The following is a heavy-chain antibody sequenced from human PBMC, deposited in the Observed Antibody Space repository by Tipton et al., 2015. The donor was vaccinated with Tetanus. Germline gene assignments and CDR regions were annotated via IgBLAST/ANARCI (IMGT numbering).Heavy chain of an antibody. D-gene: IGHD1-14*01. CDR2: IGWNSNSI. Sequence: QLVQSGGGLVQPGRSLRLSCAASGFIFDEYAMYWVRQAPGKGLEWVSGIGWNSNSIDYAASVKGRFTISRDNAKNSMYLEMKSLRPEDTAFYYCVKGGLSRNSYRNWFDSWGQGTLVSVSS. V-gene: IGHV3-9*01. CDR1: GFIFDEYA. CDR3: VKGGLSRNSYRNWFDS. J-gene: IGHJ5*01.